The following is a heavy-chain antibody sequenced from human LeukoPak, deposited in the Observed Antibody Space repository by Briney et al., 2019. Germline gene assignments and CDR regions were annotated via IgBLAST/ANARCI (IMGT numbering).Heavy chain of an antibody. CDR1: GFTFSSYS. D-gene: IGHD3-22*01. V-gene: IGHV3-21*01. CDR3: AREGLPKLDSSGYYSGGWDY. CDR2: ISSSSSYI. J-gene: IGHJ4*02. Sequence: GRSLRLSCAASGFTFSSYSMNWVRQAPGKGLEWVSSISSSSSYIYYADSVKGRFTISRDNAKNSLYLQMNSLRAEDTAVYYCAREGLPKLDSSGYYSGGWDYWGQGTLVTVSS.